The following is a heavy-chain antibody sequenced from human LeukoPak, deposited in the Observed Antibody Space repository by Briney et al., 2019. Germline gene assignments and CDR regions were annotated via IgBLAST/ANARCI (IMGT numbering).Heavy chain of an antibody. V-gene: IGHV1-18*04. CDR3: ARDIEVLAAGRRGFDY. D-gene: IGHD6-13*01. J-gene: IGHJ4*02. CDR1: GYTFTGYY. Sequence: GASVKVSCKASGYTFTGYYMHWVRQAPGQGLEWMGWISAYNGNTNYAQKLQGRVTMTTDTSTSTAYMELRSLRSDDTAVYYCARDIEVLAAGRRGFDYWGQGTLVTVSS. CDR2: ISAYNGNT.